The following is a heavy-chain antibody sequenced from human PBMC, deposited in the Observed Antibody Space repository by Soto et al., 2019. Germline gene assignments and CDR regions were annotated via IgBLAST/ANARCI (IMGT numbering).Heavy chain of an antibody. Sequence: SETLSLTCAVYGGSFSGYSWTWIRQPPGTGLEWIGEINHTGSTNYNPSLKSRVTISVDTSKNQFSLKLSSVTAADTAVYYCASDSYGSLGLDYWGQGTLVTVSS. V-gene: IGHV4-34*01. CDR2: INHTGST. D-gene: IGHD5-18*01. CDR3: ASDSYGSLGLDY. CDR1: GGSFSGYS. J-gene: IGHJ4*02.